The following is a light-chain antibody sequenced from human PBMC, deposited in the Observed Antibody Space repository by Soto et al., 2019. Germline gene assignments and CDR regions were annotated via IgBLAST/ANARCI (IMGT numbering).Light chain of an antibody. CDR3: QQHSNWPKT. CDR1: QSVSSY. Sequence: EIVLTQSPATLFLSPGERATLSCRASQSVSSYLAWYQQKPGQAPRLLIYDASNRATGIPARFSGSGSGTDFTLTISSLEPEDFAVYYCQQHSNWPKTFGQGTKV. J-gene: IGKJ1*01. V-gene: IGKV3-11*01. CDR2: DAS.